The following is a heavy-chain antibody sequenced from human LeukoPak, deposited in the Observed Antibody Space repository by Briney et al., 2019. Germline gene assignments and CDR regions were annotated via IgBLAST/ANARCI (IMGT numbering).Heavy chain of an antibody. V-gene: IGHV1-2*02. CDR2: INPNSGDT. CDR3: ARDSGPGVYYMDV. CDR1: GYTFTGYY. Sequence: ASVKVSCKASGYTFTGYYMHWLRQAPGQGLEWMGWINPNSGDTNYAQNFQGRVTMTRDTSISTAYMELSRLRSDDTAVYYCARDSGPGVYYMDVWGKGTTVTISS. J-gene: IGHJ6*03. D-gene: IGHD3-10*01.